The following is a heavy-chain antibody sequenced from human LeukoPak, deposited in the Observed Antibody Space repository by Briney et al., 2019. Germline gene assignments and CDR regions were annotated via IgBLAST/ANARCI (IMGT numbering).Heavy chain of an antibody. CDR3: AREVTHHVYYGMDV. Sequence: ASVKVSCKASGYTFINYDIRWVRQAPGQGLEWMGWISGYNGNTNYAQKFQGRVTMTTDTSTSTAYMELRSLRSDDTAVYYCAREVTHHVYYGMDVCGQGTTVTVSS. V-gene: IGHV1-18*01. D-gene: IGHD4-23*01. J-gene: IGHJ6*02. CDR2: ISGYNGNT. CDR1: GYTFINYD.